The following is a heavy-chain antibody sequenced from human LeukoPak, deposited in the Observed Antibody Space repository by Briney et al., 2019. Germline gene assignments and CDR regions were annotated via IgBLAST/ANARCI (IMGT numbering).Heavy chain of an antibody. CDR2: IIPIFGTA. J-gene: IGHJ3*02. CDR1: GGTFSSYA. V-gene: IGHV1-69*05. CDR3: ARVGVYGDDAFDI. D-gene: IGHD5/OR15-5a*01. Sequence: SVKVSCKASGGTFSSYAISWVRQAPGQGLEWMGGIIPIFGTANYAQKFQGRVTMTRDTSTSTVYMELSSLRSEDTAVYYCARVGVYGDDAFDIWGQGTMVTVSS.